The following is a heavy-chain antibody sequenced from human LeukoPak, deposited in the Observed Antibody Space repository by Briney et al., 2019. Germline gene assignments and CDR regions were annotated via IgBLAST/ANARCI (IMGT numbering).Heavy chain of an antibody. D-gene: IGHD2-2*01. Sequence: GGSLRLSCVASGFTVSSNYMNWVRQAPGKGLEWVSVIYSGGGTYYADSVKGRFTISRDNSKNTLYLQMNSLRAEDTAVYYCARGAYCSSTSCSKDAFDIWGQGTMVTVSS. CDR3: ARGAYCSSTSCSKDAFDI. V-gene: IGHV3-53*05. CDR1: GFTVSSNY. J-gene: IGHJ3*02. CDR2: IYSGGGT.